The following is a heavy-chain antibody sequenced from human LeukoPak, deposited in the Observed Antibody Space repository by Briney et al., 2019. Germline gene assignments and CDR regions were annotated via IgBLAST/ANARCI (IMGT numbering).Heavy chain of an antibody. CDR3: ARDSTHLWFGELFGGLDP. CDR2: IKQDGSEK. V-gene: IGHV3-7*01. CDR1: GFTFSSYW. D-gene: IGHD3-10*01. J-gene: IGHJ5*02. Sequence: GGSLRLSCAASGFTFSSYWMSWVRQAPGKGLEWVANIKQDGSEKYYVDSVKGRFTISRDNAKNSLYLQMNSLRAEDTAVYYCARDSTHLWFGELFGGLDPWGQGTLVTAFS.